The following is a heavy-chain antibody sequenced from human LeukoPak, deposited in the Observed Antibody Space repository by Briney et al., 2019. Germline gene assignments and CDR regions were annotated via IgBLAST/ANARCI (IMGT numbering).Heavy chain of an antibody. CDR1: GYTFTAYY. CDR3: ARDVYCSSTSCYLLDS. D-gene: IGHD2-2*01. Sequence: ASVKVSCKASGYTFTAYYMHWVRQAPGQGVGGMGWLNPNSGDTNYAQKFQGRGARTRDTSISTAYMELSRLRSDDTAVYYCARDVYCSSTSCYLLDSWGQGALVTVSS. CDR2: LNPNSGDT. V-gene: IGHV1-2*02. J-gene: IGHJ4*02.